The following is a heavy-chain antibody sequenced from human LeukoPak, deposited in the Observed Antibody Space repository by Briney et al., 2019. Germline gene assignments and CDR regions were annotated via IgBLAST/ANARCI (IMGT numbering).Heavy chain of an antibody. CDR2: INPNSGGT. J-gene: IGHJ5*02. Sequence: VSVKVSCKASGYTFTGYYMHWVRQAPGQGLEWMGWINPNSGGTNYAQKFQGRVTMARDTSISTAYMELSRRRSDDTAVYYCAREGHYITGTTSDWFDPWGQGTLVTVSS. V-gene: IGHV1-2*02. D-gene: IGHD1-7*01. CDR1: GYTFTGYY. CDR3: AREGHYITGTTSDWFDP.